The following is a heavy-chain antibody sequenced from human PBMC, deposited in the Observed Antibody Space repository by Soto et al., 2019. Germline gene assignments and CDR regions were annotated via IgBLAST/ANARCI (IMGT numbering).Heavy chain of an antibody. CDR1: GGSFTGYY. CDR2: INHSGFT. V-gene: IGHV4-34*01. Sequence: LSLTCDVSGGSFTGYYWSWIRQPPGKGLEWIGEINHSGFTNYNPSLTGRVTISLDTSKSQFSLKLSSLTAADTAFYFCARGHGRFAHWGQGTLVTVSS. J-gene: IGHJ4*02. CDR3: ARGHGRFAH.